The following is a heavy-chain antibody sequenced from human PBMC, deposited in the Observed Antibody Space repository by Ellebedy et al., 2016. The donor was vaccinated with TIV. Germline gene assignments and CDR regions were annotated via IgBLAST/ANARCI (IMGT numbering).Heavy chain of an antibody. CDR2: ISGSGGNT. D-gene: IGHD3-22*01. V-gene: IGHV3-23*01. CDR3: AKDLSSSGLSFDY. CDR1: GFIFNNYA. J-gene: IGHJ4*02. Sequence: PGGSLRLSCAASGFIFNNYAMNWVRQAPGKGLEWVSGISGSGGNTYYADSVKGRFTISRDKSKNTVYLPMNSLRVEDMAVYYCAKDLSSSGLSFDYWGQGTLVSVSS.